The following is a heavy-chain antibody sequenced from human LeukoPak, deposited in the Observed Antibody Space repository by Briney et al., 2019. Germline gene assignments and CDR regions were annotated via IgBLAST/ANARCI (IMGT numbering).Heavy chain of an antibody. J-gene: IGHJ4*02. D-gene: IGHD1-26*01. CDR3: AKDPPHSDRSIYSGNS. Sequence: GGSLRLSCATSGFIFSNNIMNWVRQAPGKGLEWVSVISADGGDIYYADSVNGRFTISRDNSKNTLHLQMDSLRAEDTAVYYCAKDPPHSDRSIYSGNSWGQGTLVTVSS. CDR1: GFIFSNNI. V-gene: IGHV3-23*01. CDR2: ISADGGDI.